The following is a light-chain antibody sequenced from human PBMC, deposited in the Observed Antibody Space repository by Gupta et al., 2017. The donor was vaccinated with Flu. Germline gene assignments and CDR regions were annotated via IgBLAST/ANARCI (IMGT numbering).Light chain of an antibody. CDR3: QQYGSSVLS. CDR2: GAS. J-gene: IGKJ4*01. CDR1: QSVPRSY. Sequence: ENVLTQSPGTLSLSPGERATLSCRASQSVPRSYVAWYQQKRGQAPRLLISGASARATGIPDRFSGSGSGTDFTLTISRLEPEDFAVYYCQQYGSSVLSFGGGTKVEIK. V-gene: IGKV3-20*01.